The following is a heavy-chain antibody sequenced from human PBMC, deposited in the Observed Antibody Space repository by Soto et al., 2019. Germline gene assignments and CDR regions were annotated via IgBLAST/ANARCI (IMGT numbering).Heavy chain of an antibody. J-gene: IGHJ6*02. Sequence: EVQLVESGGGLVQPGGSLRLSCAASGFTFSRYWMHWVRQAPGKGLVWVSRINSDGTVTNYADSVKGRFTISRDNAKNTVYLQMSSLRAEDTAVYYCTSDFSNYSGLDVWGQGTTVTVSS. CDR2: INSDGTVT. CDR1: GFTFSRYW. V-gene: IGHV3-74*01. D-gene: IGHD3-3*01. CDR3: TSDFSNYSGLDV.